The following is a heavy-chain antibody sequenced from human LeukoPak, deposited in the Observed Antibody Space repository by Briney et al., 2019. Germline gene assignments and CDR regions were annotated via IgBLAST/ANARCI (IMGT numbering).Heavy chain of an antibody. CDR2: INHSGST. V-gene: IGHV4-34*01. J-gene: IGHJ4*02. CDR3: ARVFNYFDY. Sequence: SETLSLTCAVYGGSFSGYYWSWIRQPPGKGLEWIGEINHSGSTNYNPSLKSRVTISVDTSKNQFSLKLSSVTAADTAVYYCARVFNYFDYWGQGTLVTVSS. CDR1: GGSFSGYY.